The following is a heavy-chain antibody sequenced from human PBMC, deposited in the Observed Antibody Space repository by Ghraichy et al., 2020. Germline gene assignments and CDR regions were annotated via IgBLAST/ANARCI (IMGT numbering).Heavy chain of an antibody. CDR1: GFTFSSYG. Sequence: LSLTCAASGFTFSSYGMHWVRQAPGKGLEWVAVIWYDGSNKDYADSVKGRFTISRDNSKNTLYLQMNSLRAEDTAVYYCAGSSAGFDYWGQGTLVTVSS. J-gene: IGHJ4*02. D-gene: IGHD6-6*01. CDR3: AGSSAGFDY. CDR2: IWYDGSNK. V-gene: IGHV3-33*01.